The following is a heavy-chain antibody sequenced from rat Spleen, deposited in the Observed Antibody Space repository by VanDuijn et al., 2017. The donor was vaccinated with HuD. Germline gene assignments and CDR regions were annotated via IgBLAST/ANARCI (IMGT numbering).Heavy chain of an antibody. Sequence: EVQLVESGGGLVQPGRSLKLSCTASGFIFSDFGMHWIRQAPTKGLEWVATITYDGRSTYYRDSVKGRFTISRDNAKSTLDLQMDSLRSEDTATYYCARLVPGYKYYFDYWGQGVMVTVSS. CDR2: ITYDGRST. CDR1: GFIFSDFG. J-gene: IGHJ2*01. CDR3: ARLVPGYKYYFDY. V-gene: IGHV5-29*01. D-gene: IGHD1-4*01.